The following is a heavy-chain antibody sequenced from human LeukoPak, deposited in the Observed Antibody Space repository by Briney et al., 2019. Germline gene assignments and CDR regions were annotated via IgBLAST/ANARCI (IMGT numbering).Heavy chain of an antibody. Sequence: SGGSLRLSCAASGFTFSSCAMSWVRQAPGKGLEWVSAISGSGGSTYYADSVKGRFTISRDNSKNTLYLQMNSLRAEDTAVYYCAKDVLLWFGEPSDPKGDAFDIWGQGTMVTVSS. D-gene: IGHD3-10*01. J-gene: IGHJ3*02. CDR3: AKDVLLWFGEPSDPKGDAFDI. CDR2: ISGSGGST. V-gene: IGHV3-23*01. CDR1: GFTFSSCA.